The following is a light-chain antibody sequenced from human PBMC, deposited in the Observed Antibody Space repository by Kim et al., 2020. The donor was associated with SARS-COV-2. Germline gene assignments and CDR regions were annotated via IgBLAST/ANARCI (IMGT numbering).Light chain of an antibody. CDR3: YSYTPKSSTWV. Sequence: QSALTQPASVSGSPGQSITISCTGTTSDVGAYNYVSWYQQQPGKAPKLMIYDDSNRPSGVSNRFSASKSGNTASLTISGPQAEDEADDYCYSYTPKSSTWVFGGGTKLTVL. V-gene: IGLV2-14*03. J-gene: IGLJ3*02. CDR2: DDS. CDR1: TSDVGAYNY.